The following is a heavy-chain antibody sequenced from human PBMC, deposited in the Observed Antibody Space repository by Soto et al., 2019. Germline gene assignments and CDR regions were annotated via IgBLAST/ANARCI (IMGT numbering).Heavy chain of an antibody. CDR2: IYHSGYT. J-gene: IGHJ6*02. CDR3: ARDVRVVGGTTAYSGMDV. CDR1: GGSISSSNW. V-gene: IGHV4-4*02. D-gene: IGHD1-26*01. Sequence: SETLSLTCAVSGGSISSSNWWSWVRHPPGKGLEWIGEIYHSGYTNYNPSLKSRVTILVDKSKNQLSLRLSSVTAADTAVYYCARDVRVVGGTTAYSGMDVWGQGITVTVSS.